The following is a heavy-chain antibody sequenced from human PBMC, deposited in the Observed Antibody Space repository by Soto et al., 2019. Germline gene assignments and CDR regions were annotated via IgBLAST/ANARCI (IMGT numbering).Heavy chain of an antibody. D-gene: IGHD3-22*01. J-gene: IGHJ6*02. CDR3: ARCRYYYDSRSQYYYYYGMDV. Sequence: GGSLRLSCAASGFTFSSYSMNWVRQAPGKGLEWVSYISSSSSTIYYADSVKGRFTISRDNSKNTLYLQMNSLRAEDTAVYYCARCRYYYDSRSQYYYYYGMDVWGQGTTVTVSS. V-gene: IGHV3-48*01. CDR2: ISSSSSTI. CDR1: GFTFSSYS.